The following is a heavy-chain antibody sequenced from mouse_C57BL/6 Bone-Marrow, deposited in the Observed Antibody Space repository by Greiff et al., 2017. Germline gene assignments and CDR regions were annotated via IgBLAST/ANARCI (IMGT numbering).Heavy chain of an antibody. Sequence: EVKLVESGGGLVKPGGSLKLSCAASGFTFSSYAMSWVRQTPEKRLEWVATISDGGSYTYYPDNVKGRFTISRDNAKNNLYLQMSHLKSEDTAMYYWAGDRWGITAVGGGYFDYWGQGTTLTVSS. V-gene: IGHV5-4*03. CDR1: GFTFSSYA. J-gene: IGHJ2*01. CDR3: AGDRWGITAVGGGYFDY. CDR2: ISDGGSYT. D-gene: IGHD1-1*01.